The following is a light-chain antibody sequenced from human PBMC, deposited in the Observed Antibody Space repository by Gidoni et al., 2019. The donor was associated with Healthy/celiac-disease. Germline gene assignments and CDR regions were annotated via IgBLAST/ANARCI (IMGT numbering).Light chain of an antibody. CDR2: AAS. CDR3: QQLNSYPLT. V-gene: IGKV1-9*01. J-gene: IGKJ4*01. Sequence: DLQFTQSPSFLTASVGDRVTITVRASQGISSYLAWYQQKPGKAPKLLIYAASTLQSGVPSRFSGSGSGTEFTLTISSLQPEDFATYYCQQLNSYPLTFGEGTKVEIK. CDR1: QGISSY.